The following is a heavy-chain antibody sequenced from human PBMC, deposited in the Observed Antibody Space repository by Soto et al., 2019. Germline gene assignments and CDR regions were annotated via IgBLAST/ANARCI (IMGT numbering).Heavy chain of an antibody. CDR3: AGGAPSYPSIDS. J-gene: IGHJ4*02. V-gene: IGHV3-21*01. Sequence: EVQLVESGGGLVKPGGSLRLSCAASGFTFSSYSMNWVRQAPGKGLEWVSSISSSSSYIYYADSVKGRFTISRDNAKNSLYLQMNSLRAEDTAVDYCAGGAPSYPSIDSWGQGTLVTVSS. CDR1: GFTFSSYS. D-gene: IGHD3-10*01. CDR2: ISSSSSYI.